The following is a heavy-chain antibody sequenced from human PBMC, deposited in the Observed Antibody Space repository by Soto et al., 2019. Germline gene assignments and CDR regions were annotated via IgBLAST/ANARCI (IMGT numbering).Heavy chain of an antibody. CDR3: ARWSYLDY. V-gene: IGHV3-23*01. D-gene: IGHD3-3*01. CDR1: GFSFFSYA. Sequence: WGSLRLSCAASGFSFFSYALSCVRQAPGKWLEWVSTISGSDGKTFYADSVKGRFSISRDTSQSTLYLQMNSLRADDTAMYYCARWSYLDYWGQGTRVTVSS. CDR2: ISGSDGKT. J-gene: IGHJ4*02.